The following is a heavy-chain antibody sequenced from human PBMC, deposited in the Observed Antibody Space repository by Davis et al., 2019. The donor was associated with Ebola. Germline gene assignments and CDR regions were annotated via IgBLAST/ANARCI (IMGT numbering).Heavy chain of an antibody. Sequence: PGGSLRLSCTVSGGSISSSSYYWSWIRQPPGKGLEWIGEINHSGSTNYNPSLKSRVTISVDTSKNQFSLKLSSVTAADTAVYYCATYHSSSSAWGQGTLVTVSS. CDR2: INHSGST. V-gene: IGHV4-39*07. J-gene: IGHJ5*02. D-gene: IGHD6-6*01. CDR1: GGSISSSSYY. CDR3: ATYHSSSSA.